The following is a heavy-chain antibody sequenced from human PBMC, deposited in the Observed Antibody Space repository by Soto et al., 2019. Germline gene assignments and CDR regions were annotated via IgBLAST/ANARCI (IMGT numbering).Heavy chain of an antibody. CDR1: GFTFSSYG. CDR2: ISYDGSNK. D-gene: IGHD3-22*01. CDR3: AKDNGYSSSWARYYYDSSGYYYYYGMDV. V-gene: IGHV3-30*18. J-gene: IGHJ6*02. Sequence: PGGSLRLSCAASGFTFSSYGMHWVRQAPGKGLEWVAVISYDGSNKYYADSVKGRFTISRDNSKNTLYLQMNSLRAEDTAVYYCAKDNGYSSSWARYYYDSSGYYYYYGMDVWGQATTVTVSS.